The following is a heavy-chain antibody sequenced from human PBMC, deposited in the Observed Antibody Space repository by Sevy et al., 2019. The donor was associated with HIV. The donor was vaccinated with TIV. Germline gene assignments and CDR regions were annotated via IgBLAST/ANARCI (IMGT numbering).Heavy chain of an antibody. CDR1: GFTVSSVY. V-gene: IGHV3-53*01. CDR3: ARESGYSSSPGAFDI. D-gene: IGHD6-19*01. J-gene: IGHJ3*02. Sequence: GGSLRLSCAASGFTVSSVYMSWVRQAPGKGLEWVSLIYDAGSTYFADSVEGRFTISRDDSKNTLYLQMNSLRAEDTAVYFCARESGYSSSPGAFDIWGQGTMVTVSS. CDR2: IYDAGST.